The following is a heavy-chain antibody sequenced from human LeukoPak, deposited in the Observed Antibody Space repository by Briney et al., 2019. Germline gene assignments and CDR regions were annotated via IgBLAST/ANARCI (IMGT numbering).Heavy chain of an antibody. J-gene: IGHJ4*02. D-gene: IGHD2-2*01. CDR1: GYTFTGYY. Sequence: GASVKVSCKASGYTFTGYYIHWVRQAPGQGLEWMGWINPNSGGTNYAQKFQGRVTMTRDTSISTAYMELSRLTSDDTAVYYCARDISGSCSSTSCYVVRGFEYWGQGTLVSVFS. CDR2: INPNSGGT. CDR3: ARDISGSCSSTSCYVVRGFEY. V-gene: IGHV1-2*02.